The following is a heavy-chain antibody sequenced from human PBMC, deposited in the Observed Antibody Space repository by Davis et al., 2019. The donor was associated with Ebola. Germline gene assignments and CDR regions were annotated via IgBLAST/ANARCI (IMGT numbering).Heavy chain of an antibody. J-gene: IGHJ4*02. V-gene: IGHV4-59*01. Sequence: PGGSLRLSCAASGFTFRNYAMSWIRQPPGKGLEWIGYVYYSGTTNYNPSLMSRVTISVDTSKNQFSLKLTSVTAADTAVYYCARRDFWSSYIDYWGQGTLVTVSS. D-gene: IGHD3-3*01. CDR2: VYYSGTT. CDR1: GFTFRNYA. CDR3: ARRDFWSSYIDY.